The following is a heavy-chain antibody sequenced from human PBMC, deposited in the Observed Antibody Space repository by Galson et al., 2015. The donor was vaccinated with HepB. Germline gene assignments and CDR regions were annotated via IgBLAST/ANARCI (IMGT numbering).Heavy chain of an antibody. CDR2: ISYHASNK. D-gene: IGHD3-10*01. CDR3: SRGLYYRSGSYSDY. J-gene: IGHJ4*02. CDR1: GFTFSSYA. V-gene: IGHV3-30-3*01. Sequence: SLRLSCAASGFTFSSYALHWVRQAPGKGLEWVAAISYHASNKYYADSVKGRFTISRDNSKNTLYLQMNSLRTEDTAVYYCSRGLYYRSGSYSDYWGQGALVTVSS.